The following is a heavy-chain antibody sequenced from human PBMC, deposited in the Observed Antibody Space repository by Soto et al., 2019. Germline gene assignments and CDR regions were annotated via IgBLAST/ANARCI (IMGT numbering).Heavy chain of an antibody. CDR2: ISGYNGNT. CDR1: GYTFTTYG. CDR3: ARVLGDYLLVWFDP. D-gene: IGHD4-17*01. V-gene: IGHV1-18*01. J-gene: IGHJ5*02. Sequence: GASVKVSCKASGYTFTTYGIGWVRQAPGQGLEWMGWISGYNGNTNYAQKFQGRVTLTTDRSTTTAYMELRSLRSDDTAVYYCARVLGDYLLVWFDPWGQGTLVTVSS.